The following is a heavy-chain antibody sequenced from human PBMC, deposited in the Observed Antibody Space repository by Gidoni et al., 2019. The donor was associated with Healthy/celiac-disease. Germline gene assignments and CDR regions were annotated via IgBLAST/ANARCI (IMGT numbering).Heavy chain of an antibody. Sequence: VQLVQSGAEVKKPGASVKVSCKASGYTFTSYYMHWVRQAPGQGLEWMGIINPSGGSTSYEQKFQGRVTMTRDTSTSTVYMELSSLRSEDTAVYYCARDEVVTGDFDYWGQGTLVTVSS. J-gene: IGHJ4*02. D-gene: IGHD2-21*02. CDR2: INPSGGST. CDR3: ARDEVVTGDFDY. CDR1: GYTFTSYY. V-gene: IGHV1-46*01.